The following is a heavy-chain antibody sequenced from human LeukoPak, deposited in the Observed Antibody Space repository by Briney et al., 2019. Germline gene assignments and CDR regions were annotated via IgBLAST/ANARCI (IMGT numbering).Heavy chain of an antibody. J-gene: IGHJ4*02. D-gene: IGHD6-19*01. CDR2: INHSGST. V-gene: IGHV4-34*01. CDR3: AGSGWYPLYYFDY. Sequence: SETLSLTCAVYGGSFSGYYWSWIRQPPGKGLEWIGEINHSGSTNYNLSLKSRVTISVDTSKNQFSLKLSSVTAADTAVYYCAGSGWYPLYYFDYWGQGTLVTVSS. CDR1: GGSFSGYY.